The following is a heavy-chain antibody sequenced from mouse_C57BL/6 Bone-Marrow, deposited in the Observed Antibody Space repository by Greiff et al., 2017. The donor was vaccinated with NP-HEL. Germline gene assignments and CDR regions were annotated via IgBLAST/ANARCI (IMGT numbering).Heavy chain of an antibody. Sequence: VQLQQSGAELVRPGASVKLSCTASGFNIKDDYMHWVKQRPEQGLEWIGWIDPENGDTEYASKFQGKATITADTSSNTAYLQLSSLTSEDTSFYYCTTLVLRYLYAMDYWGQGTSVPVSS. CDR2: IDPENGDT. V-gene: IGHV14-4*01. D-gene: IGHD1-1*01. CDR3: TTLVLRYLYAMDY. J-gene: IGHJ4*01. CDR1: GFNIKDDY.